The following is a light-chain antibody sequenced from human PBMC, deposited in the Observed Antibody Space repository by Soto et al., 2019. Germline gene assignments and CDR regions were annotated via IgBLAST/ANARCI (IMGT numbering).Light chain of an antibody. V-gene: IGLV4-60*02. J-gene: IGLJ3*02. CDR3: EAWDINSRV. CDR1: SGHSSDI. Sequence: QPVLTQSYSSSASLGASVKRTCTLSSGHSSDIIAWHQQQPGKAPRYLMTLEGSGSYNKGTGVPDRFSGSSSWADRYLTISNLQFEDEADYYCEAWDINSRVFGGGTKLTVL. CDR2: LEGSGSY.